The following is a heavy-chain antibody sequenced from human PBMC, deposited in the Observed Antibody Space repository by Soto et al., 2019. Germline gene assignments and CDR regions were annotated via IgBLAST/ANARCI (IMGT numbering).Heavy chain of an antibody. Sequence: GGSLRLSCAASGFTFSDYYMSWMRQAPGKGLEWVSYMSSSSSYTNYADSVKGRFTISRDNAKNSLYLQMNSLRAEDTAVYYCARDRTAFGVVSFWFDPWGQGTLVTVPS. CDR2: MSSSSSYT. V-gene: IGHV3-11*06. CDR1: GFTFSDYY. J-gene: IGHJ5*02. D-gene: IGHD3-3*01. CDR3: ARDRTAFGVVSFWFDP.